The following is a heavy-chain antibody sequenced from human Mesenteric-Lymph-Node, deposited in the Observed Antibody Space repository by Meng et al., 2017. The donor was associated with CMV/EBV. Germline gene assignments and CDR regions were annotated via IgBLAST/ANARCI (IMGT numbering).Heavy chain of an antibody. D-gene: IGHD5-12*01. V-gene: IGHV7-4-1*02. CDR1: GYTFTSYT. J-gene: IGHJ4*02. CDR2: INTNTGNP. CDR3: ARDHSGYDFDY. Sequence: SCKASGYTFTSYTMNWLRQAPGQGVEWMGWINTNTGNPTYAQGFTGRFVFSLDTSVSTAYLQISSLKAEDTAVYYCARDHSGYDFDYWGQGTLVTVSS.